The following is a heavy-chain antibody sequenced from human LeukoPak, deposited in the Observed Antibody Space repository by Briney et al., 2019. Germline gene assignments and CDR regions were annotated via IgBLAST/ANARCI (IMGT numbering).Heavy chain of an antibody. CDR1: GLTFSRYA. Sequence: PGGSLRLSCAVSGLTFSRYAMSWVRQAPGKGLEWVSAISGSGGSTYYADSVKGRFTISRDNSKNTLYLQMNSLRAEDTAVYYCARTDRDIYYYDSSGPSWGQGTLVTVSS. V-gene: IGHV3-23*01. D-gene: IGHD3-22*01. CDR2: ISGSGGST. J-gene: IGHJ5*02. CDR3: ARTDRDIYYYDSSGPS.